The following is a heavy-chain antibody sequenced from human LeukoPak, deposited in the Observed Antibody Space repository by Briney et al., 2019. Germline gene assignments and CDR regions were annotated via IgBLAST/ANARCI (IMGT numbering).Heavy chain of an antibody. J-gene: IGHJ4*02. V-gene: IGHV3-30*14. CDR3: ARVGSSSSWYYFDY. CDR2: ISYDGSNK. CDR1: GFTFSSYA. D-gene: IGHD6-13*01. Sequence: GGSLRLSCAASGFTFSSYAMHWVRQAPGKGLEWVAVISYDGSNKYYADSVKGRFTISRDNSKNTLYLQMNSLRAEDTAVYYCARVGSSSSWYYFDYWGQGTLVTVSS.